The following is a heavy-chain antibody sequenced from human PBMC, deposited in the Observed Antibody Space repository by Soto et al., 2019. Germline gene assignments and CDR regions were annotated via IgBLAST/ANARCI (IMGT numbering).Heavy chain of an antibody. J-gene: IGHJ6*02. CDR3: ARHPNYYGSGGYDYYYGMDV. CDR2: IYPGDSDT. V-gene: IGHV5-51*01. Sequence: GESLKISCKGSGYSFTSYWIGWVRQMPGKGLEWMGIIYPGDSDTRYSPSFQGQVTISADKSISTAYLQWSSLKASDTAMYYCARHPNYYGSGGYDYYYGMDVWGQGTTVTVSS. CDR1: GYSFTSYW. D-gene: IGHD3-10*01.